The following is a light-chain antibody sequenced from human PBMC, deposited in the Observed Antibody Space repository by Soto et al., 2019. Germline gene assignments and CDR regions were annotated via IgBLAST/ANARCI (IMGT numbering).Light chain of an antibody. CDR2: DVS. Sequence: QPDLTQPASGSGSPVESISIICTGTSSDVGGYNYVSWYQQHPGKAPKLMIYDVSNRPSGVSNRFSGSKSGNTASLTISGLQAEDEADYYCSSYASSSTYVFGTGTKFTVL. V-gene: IGLV2-14*01. CDR3: SSYASSSTYV. CDR1: SSDVGGYNY. J-gene: IGLJ1*01.